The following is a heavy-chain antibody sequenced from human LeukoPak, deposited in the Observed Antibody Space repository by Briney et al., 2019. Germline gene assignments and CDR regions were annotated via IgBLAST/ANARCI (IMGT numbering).Heavy chain of an antibody. CDR2: ISSSSSYI. CDR1: GSTFSNYN. CDR3: ARAGCTSCYPDI. J-gene: IGHJ3*02. V-gene: IGHV3-21*01. D-gene: IGHD2-2*01. Sequence: GGSLRLSCAASGSTFSNYNMNWVRQAPGKGLEWVSSISSSSSYIYYADSVKGRFTISRDNAKNSLYLQMNSLTAEDTAVYYCARAGCTSCYPDIWGQGTLVTVSP.